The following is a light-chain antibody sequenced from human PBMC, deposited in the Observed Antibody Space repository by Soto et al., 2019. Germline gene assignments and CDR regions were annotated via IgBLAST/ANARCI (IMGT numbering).Light chain of an antibody. J-gene: IGKJ1*01. CDR1: QGIGDT. CDR2: GAS. V-gene: IGKV3D-15*01. Sequence: EVVMTQSPATLSVSPGEGVTLSCRASQGIGDTLAWYQHKPGQAPRLLIYGASNRATGIPARFSASGSGTDFTLTISDVQPEDFALYYCHQRQSWPRTFGQGTKVDI. CDR3: HQRQSWPRT.